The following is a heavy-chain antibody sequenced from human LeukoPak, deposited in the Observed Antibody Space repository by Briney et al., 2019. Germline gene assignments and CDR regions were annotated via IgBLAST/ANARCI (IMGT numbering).Heavy chain of an antibody. CDR3: VRDGVGAPPFDY. CDR1: GFTFDDYA. J-gene: IGHJ4*02. Sequence: PTGGSLRLSCAASGFTFDDYAMHWVRQAPGKGLVWVSRIKGDGSSTSYADSVKGRFTISRDNAKNTLFLQMNSLRAEDTAVYYCVRDGVGAPPFDYWGQGTLVTVSS. V-gene: IGHV3-74*01. CDR2: IKGDGSST. D-gene: IGHD1-26*01.